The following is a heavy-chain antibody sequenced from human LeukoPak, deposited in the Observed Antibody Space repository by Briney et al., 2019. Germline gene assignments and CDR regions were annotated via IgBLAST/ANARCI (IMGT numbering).Heavy chain of an antibody. D-gene: IGHD6-13*01. Sequence: PSETLSLTCTDSGGSISSYYWSWIRQPPGKGLEWIGYIYYSGSTNYNPSLKSRVTISVDTSKNQFSLKLSSVTAADTAVYYCARVDSSWYEDYWGQGTLVTVSS. V-gene: IGHV4-59*01. J-gene: IGHJ4*02. CDR3: ARVDSSWYEDY. CDR2: IYYSGST. CDR1: GGSISSYY.